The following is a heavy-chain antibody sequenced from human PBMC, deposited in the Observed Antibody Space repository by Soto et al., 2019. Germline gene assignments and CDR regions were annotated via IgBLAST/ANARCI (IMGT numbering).Heavy chain of an antibody. D-gene: IGHD3-16*01. CDR2: INTDGSGT. CDR3: ASPTVGGFDR. CDR1: GFTFRTYW. J-gene: IGHJ4*02. V-gene: IGHV3-74*01. Sequence: EVQLVESGGGLVQPGGSLRLSCAASGFTFRTYWMHWVRQVAGKGLEWVSHINTDGSGTSYADSVKGRFTISRDNAKNPLYLQMNNLRAEDTELYHCASPTVGGFDRWGQGTLVTVSS.